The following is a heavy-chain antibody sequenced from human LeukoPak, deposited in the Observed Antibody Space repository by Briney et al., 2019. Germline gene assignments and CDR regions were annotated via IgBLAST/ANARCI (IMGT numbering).Heavy chain of an antibody. D-gene: IGHD4/OR15-4a*01. Sequence: SGGSLRLSCAASGFTFSGFDMHWVRQASGKWLEWVGCIRSKAHSYATAYAASVKGRFTISRDDSKNTAYLQMNSLKTEDTAVYFCTTHTWRVLTWIEYFQHWGQGTLVTVSA. J-gene: IGHJ1*01. CDR3: TTHTWRVLTWIEYFQH. CDR2: IRSKAHSYAT. CDR1: GFTFSGFD. V-gene: IGHV3-73*01.